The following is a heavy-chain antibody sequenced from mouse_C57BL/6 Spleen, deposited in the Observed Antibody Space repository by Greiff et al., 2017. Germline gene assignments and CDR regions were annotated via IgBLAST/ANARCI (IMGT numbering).Heavy chain of an antibody. CDR3: ARTHSYGSSWYAMDY. V-gene: IGHV1-50*01. D-gene: IGHD1-1*01. CDR1: GYTFTSYW. J-gene: IGHJ4*01. Sequence: QVQLQQPGAELVKPGASVKLSCKASGYTFTSYWMQWVKQRPGQGLEWIGEIDPSDSYTNYNQKFKGKATLTVDTSSSTAYMQLSSLTSEDSAVYYCARTHSYGSSWYAMDYWGQGTSVTVSS. CDR2: IDPSDSYT.